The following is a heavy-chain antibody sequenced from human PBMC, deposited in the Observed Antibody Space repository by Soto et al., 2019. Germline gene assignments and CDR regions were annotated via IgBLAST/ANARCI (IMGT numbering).Heavy chain of an antibody. V-gene: IGHV4-39*01. Sequence: QLQLQESGPGLVKPSETLSLTCNVSGGSISSSRSYWAWFRQPPGKGLGWIANIFYAGNTYYNPSLKSRLTVSVDTSKNQFSLKLDSVTDADTAVYYCARQAAAPGIDLWFDPWGQGTLVTVSS. CDR3: ARQAAAPGIDLWFDP. CDR2: IFYAGNT. D-gene: IGHD6-13*01. CDR1: GGSISSSRSY. J-gene: IGHJ5*02.